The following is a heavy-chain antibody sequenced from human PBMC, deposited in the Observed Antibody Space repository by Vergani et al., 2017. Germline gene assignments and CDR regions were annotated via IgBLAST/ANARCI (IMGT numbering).Heavy chain of an antibody. D-gene: IGHD4-17*01. J-gene: IGHJ4*02. CDR3: AREGIYGDRDFDY. CDR1: GFTFSSHS. CDR2: ISGRSETI. Sequence: EVQLVESGGGLVQPGGSLRLSCAASGFTFSSHSMNWVRQAPGKGLEWVSYISGRSETIYSADSVTGRVTISRDNAKNSLYLQMNSLRAEDTAVYYCAREGIYGDRDFDYWGQGTLVIVSS. V-gene: IGHV3-48*01.